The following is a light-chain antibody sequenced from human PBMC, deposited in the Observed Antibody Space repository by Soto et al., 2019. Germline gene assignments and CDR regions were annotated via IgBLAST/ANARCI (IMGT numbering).Light chain of an antibody. V-gene: IGKV3-15*01. J-gene: IGKJ4*01. CDR1: QGVGTK. Sequence: EIVMTQSPATLSVSPGERATLSCRASQGVGTKLAWYQQRPGQGPRLLIYDASSRATGIPARFSGSGSATDYTLILISLQYEDFAVYYCKHYYNWPPISFGGGTKVEIK. CDR2: DAS. CDR3: KHYYNWPPIS.